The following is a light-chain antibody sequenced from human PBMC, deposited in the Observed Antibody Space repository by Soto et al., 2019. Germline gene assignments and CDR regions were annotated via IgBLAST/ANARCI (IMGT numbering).Light chain of an antibody. Sequence: DIQMTQSPSTLSASVGDRVTITCRASQSISSWLAWYQQKPGKAPKLLIYGASSLESGVPSRFSGSGSGTAFTLTISRLQTDDFAPYYCQQYNSPLVTFGPGTKVDIK. CDR2: GAS. V-gene: IGKV1-5*01. J-gene: IGKJ3*01. CDR3: QQYNSPLVT. CDR1: QSISSW.